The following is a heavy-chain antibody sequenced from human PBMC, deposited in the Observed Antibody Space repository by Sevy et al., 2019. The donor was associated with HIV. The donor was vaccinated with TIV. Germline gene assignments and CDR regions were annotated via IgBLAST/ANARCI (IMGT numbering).Heavy chain of an antibody. J-gene: IGHJ4*02. CDR2: FDPEDGET. D-gene: IGHD3-22*01. CDR3: ATTKDYYDSSGSPFDY. V-gene: IGHV1-24*01. CDR1: GYTLTQLS. Sequence: ASVKVSCKVSGYTLTQLSMHWVRQAPGNRLEWMGSFDPEDGETLYAQKFQGRVTMTEDTSTDTVYMELRSLRSEDTAVYYCATTKDYYDSSGSPFDYWGQGTLVTVSS.